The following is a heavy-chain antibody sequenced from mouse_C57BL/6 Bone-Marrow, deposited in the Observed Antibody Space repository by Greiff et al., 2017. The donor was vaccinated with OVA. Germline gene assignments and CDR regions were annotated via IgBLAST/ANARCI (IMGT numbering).Heavy chain of an antibody. D-gene: IGHD1-1*01. V-gene: IGHV1-69*01. J-gene: IGHJ4*01. Sequence: QVQLQQPGAELVMPGASVKLSCKASGYTFTSYWMHWVKQRPGQGLEWIGEIDPSDSYTNYNQKFKGKTTLTVDKSSNTAYMQLSSLTSVYSAVYYCSRFLSSLYARDYWGQGTSVTVSS. CDR1: GYTFTSYW. CDR3: SRFLSSLYARDY. CDR2: IDPSDSYT.